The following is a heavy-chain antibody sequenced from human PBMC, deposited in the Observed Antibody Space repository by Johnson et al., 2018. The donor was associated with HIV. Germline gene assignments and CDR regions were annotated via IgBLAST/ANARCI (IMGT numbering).Heavy chain of an antibody. CDR2: IWYDGSNK. D-gene: IGHD1-26*01. J-gene: IGHJ3*02. CDR1: GFTFSTYD. V-gene: IGHV3-33*06. CDR3: AKLRFSEGIVGAGRDAFDI. Sequence: QVQLVESGGGVVQPGRSLRLSCAASGFTFSTYDMHWVRHAPGKGLEWVAIIWYDGSNKYYADSVKGRFTISRDNSKNTLYLQMNSLRAEDTAVYYCAKLRFSEGIVGAGRDAFDIWGQGTMVTVSS.